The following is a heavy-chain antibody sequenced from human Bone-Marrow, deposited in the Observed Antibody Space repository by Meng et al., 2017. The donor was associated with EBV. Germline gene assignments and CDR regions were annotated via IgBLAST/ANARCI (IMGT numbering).Heavy chain of an antibody. CDR3: ARGQHDYAFDY. J-gene: IGHJ4*02. V-gene: IGHV1-3*01. CDR2: INAGNGNT. Sequence: VQVGQSGAEVKKTGDSVKVSCRASGYTFTSTSFAIHWVRQAPGQRLEWMGWINAGNGNTKYSQNFQGRVTITRDTSATTVHMELRSLRSEDTAVYYCARGQHDYAFDYWGQGTLVTVSS. CDR1: GYTFTSTSFA. D-gene: IGHD4-17*01.